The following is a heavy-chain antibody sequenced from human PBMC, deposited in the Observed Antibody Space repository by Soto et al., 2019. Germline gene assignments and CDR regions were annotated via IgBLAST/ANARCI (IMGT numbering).Heavy chain of an antibody. CDR2: ISSDGNNK. Sequence: GGSLRLSCAASGLNFRAAVMHWVRQAPGKGLEWVAFISSDGNNKYYADSVKGRFTISRDDSMNSLYLQMNTLRAEDSAVYYCAKDKGVTSLDYWGQGTLVTVSS. J-gene: IGHJ4*02. V-gene: IGHV3-30*18. CDR3: AKDKGVTSLDY. CDR1: GLNFRAAV. D-gene: IGHD3-10*01.